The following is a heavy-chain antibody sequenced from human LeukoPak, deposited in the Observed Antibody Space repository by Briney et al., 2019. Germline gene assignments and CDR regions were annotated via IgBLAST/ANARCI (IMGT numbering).Heavy chain of an antibody. D-gene: IGHD3-10*01. Sequence: SETLSLTCAVYGGSFSGYYWSWIRQPPGKGLEWIGEINHSGSTNYNPSLKSRVTISVDTSKNQFSLKLSSVTAAATAVYYCARGVTSGLDYYGSGSQKSYFASWGKGTLVTVSS. V-gene: IGHV4-34*01. CDR3: ARGVTSGLDYYGSGSQKSYFAS. J-gene: IGHJ4*02. CDR1: GGSFSGYY. CDR2: INHSGST.